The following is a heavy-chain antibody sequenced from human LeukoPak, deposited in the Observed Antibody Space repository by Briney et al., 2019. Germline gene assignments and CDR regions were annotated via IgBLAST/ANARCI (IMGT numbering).Heavy chain of an antibody. V-gene: IGHV3-21*01. Sequence: PGGSLRLSCAASGFTFSSYSMNWVRQATGKGLEWVSSISSSRSYIYYADSVKGRFTISRDNAKNSLYLQMNSLRAEDTAVYYCARDRAAVAGIRGDYWGQGTLVTVSS. CDR1: GFTFSSYS. J-gene: IGHJ4*02. D-gene: IGHD6-19*01. CDR2: ISSSRSYI. CDR3: ARDRAAVAGIRGDY.